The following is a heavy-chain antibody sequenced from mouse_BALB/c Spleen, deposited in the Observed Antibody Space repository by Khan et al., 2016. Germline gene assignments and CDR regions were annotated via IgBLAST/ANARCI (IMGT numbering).Heavy chain of an antibody. J-gene: IGHJ4*01. CDR3: VRDGYYDYYALDY. V-gene: IGHV1S135*01. CDR2: IDPYNGGT. D-gene: IGHD2-3*01. CDR1: GYSFTDYN. Sequence: VQLQQSGPDLVKPGASVKISCKASGYSFTDYNIYWVKQSHGESLEWIGYIDPYNGGTTYNQKFKGKATLTVDRSSSTASMHLHSLTSEDSAVYYCVRDGYYDYYALDYWGHGTSVTVSS.